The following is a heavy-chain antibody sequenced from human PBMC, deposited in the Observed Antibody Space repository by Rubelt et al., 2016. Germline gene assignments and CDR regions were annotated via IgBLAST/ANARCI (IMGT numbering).Heavy chain of an antibody. CDR2: IYYSGST. V-gene: IGHV4-59*01. CDR3: ARRPSRDAFDI. CDR1: GGSISSYY. J-gene: IGHJ3*02. Sequence: WLTCTVSGGSISSYYWSWIRQPPGKGLEWIGYIYYSGSTNYNPSLKSRVTISVDTSKNQFSLKLSSVTAADTAVYYCARRPSRDAFDIWGQGTVVTVSS.